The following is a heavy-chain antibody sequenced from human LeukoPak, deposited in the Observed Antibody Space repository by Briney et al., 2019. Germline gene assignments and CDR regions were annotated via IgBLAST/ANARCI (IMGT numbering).Heavy chain of an antibody. CDR2: IIPIFGTA. J-gene: IGHJ6*03. CDR3: ASSLGGYNPRDYYYYMDV. V-gene: IGHV1-69*01. CDR1: GGTFSSYA. D-gene: IGHD5-24*01. Sequence: SVKVSCKASGGTFSSYAISRVRQAPGQGLEWMGGIIPIFGTANYAQRFQRRVTITADESTSTAYMELSSLRSEDTAVYYCASSLGGYNPRDYYYYMDVWGKGTTVTVSS.